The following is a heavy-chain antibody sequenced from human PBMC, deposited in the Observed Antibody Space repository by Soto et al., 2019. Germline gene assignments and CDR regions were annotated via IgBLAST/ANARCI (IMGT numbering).Heavy chain of an antibody. Sequence: SETLSLTCAVYGGSISGYYWTWIRQPPGTGLEWIGEINHSGSTNYNPSLKSRVTISVDTSKNQFSLKLTSVTAADTAVYYCARDKITGVFDYWGQGTLVTVSS. D-gene: IGHD2-8*02. V-gene: IGHV4-34*01. CDR1: GGSISGYY. CDR2: INHSGST. J-gene: IGHJ4*02. CDR3: ARDKITGVFDY.